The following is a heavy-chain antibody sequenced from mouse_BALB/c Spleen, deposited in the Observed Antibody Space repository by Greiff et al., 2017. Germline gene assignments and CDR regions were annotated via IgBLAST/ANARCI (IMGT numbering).Heavy chain of an antibody. CDR2: ISSGSSTI. CDR3: ARSEGYAMDY. V-gene: IGHV5-17*02. Sequence: EVQLVESGGGLVQPGGSRKLSCAASGFTFSSFGMHWVRQAPEKGLEWVAYISSGSSTIYYADTVKGRFTISRDNPKNTLFLQMTSLRSEDTAMYYCARSEGYAMDYWGQGTSVTVSS. CDR1: GFTFSSFG. J-gene: IGHJ4*01.